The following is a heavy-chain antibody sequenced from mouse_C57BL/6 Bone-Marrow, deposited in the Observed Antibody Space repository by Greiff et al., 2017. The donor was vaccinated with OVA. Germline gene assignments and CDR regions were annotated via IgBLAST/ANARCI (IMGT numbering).Heavy chain of an antibody. J-gene: IGHJ3*01. CDR1: GFTFSSYG. CDR3: ARPPYYYGSSPFAY. Sequence: EVQLVESGGDLVKPGGSLKLSCAASGFTFSSYGMSWVRQTPDKRLEWVATISSGGSYPYYPDSVKGRFTISRDNAKNTLYLQMSSLKSEDTAMYYCARPPYYYGSSPFAYWGQGTLVTVSA. CDR2: ISSGGSYP. D-gene: IGHD1-1*01. V-gene: IGHV5-6*01.